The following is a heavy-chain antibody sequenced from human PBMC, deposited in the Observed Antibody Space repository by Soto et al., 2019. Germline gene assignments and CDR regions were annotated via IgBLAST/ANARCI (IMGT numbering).Heavy chain of an antibody. Sequence: SETLSLTCAVSGGSISSSNWWSWVRQPPGKGLEWIGEIYHSGSTNYNPSLKSRVTISVDKSKNQFSLKLSSVTAADTAVYYCASTHRELVLHYYYYYMDVWGKGTTVTVSS. V-gene: IGHV4-4*02. J-gene: IGHJ6*03. CDR1: GGSISSSNW. CDR3: ASTHRELVLHYYYYYMDV. CDR2: IYHSGST. D-gene: IGHD1-1*01.